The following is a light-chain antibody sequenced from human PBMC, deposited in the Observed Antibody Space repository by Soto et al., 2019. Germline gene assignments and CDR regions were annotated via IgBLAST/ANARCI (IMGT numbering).Light chain of an antibody. CDR2: DVS. V-gene: IGLV2-14*01. CDR1: SNDVGGYNY. CDR3: SSYTSSNTGV. J-gene: IGLJ2*01. Sequence: QSALTQPASVSGSPGQSIASSCTGTSNDVGGYNYVSWYQQHPGKAPKLMIYDVSARPSGVSNRFSGSKSDNSASLTISGLQAEDEADYYCSSYTSSNTGVFGGGTKLPVL.